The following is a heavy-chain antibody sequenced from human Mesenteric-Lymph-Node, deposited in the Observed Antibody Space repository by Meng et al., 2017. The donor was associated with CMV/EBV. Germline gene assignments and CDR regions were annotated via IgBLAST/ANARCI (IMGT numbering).Heavy chain of an antibody. Sequence: QGQLHQWGAGLLKPSETLAGTCAVYGGSFSGYYWNWIRQSPEKGLEWIGEINHSGSTTYNPAFTSRIIISVDTSTNQISLNMSSVTAADTAVYYCARGSSYDILTGYFDYWGQGALVTVSS. D-gene: IGHD3-9*01. J-gene: IGHJ4*02. CDR2: INHSGST. CDR1: GGSFSGYY. V-gene: IGHV4-34*01. CDR3: ARGSSYDILTGYFDY.